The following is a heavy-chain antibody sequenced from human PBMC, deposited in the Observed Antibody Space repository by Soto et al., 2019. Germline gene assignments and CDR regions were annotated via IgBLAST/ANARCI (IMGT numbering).Heavy chain of an antibody. CDR2: IKHSGSN. CDR3: ARDKITGLFDY. CDR1: GGSFSGYY. J-gene: IGHJ4*02. Sequence: QVQLQQWGAGLLKPSETLSLTCAVYGGSFSGYYWTWIRQPPGTGLEWIGEIKHSGSNNYNPSLKSRVTISVDTSKNQFSLKLTSVTAADTAVYYCARDKITGLFDYWGQGTLVTVSS. D-gene: IGHD2-8*02. V-gene: IGHV4-34*01.